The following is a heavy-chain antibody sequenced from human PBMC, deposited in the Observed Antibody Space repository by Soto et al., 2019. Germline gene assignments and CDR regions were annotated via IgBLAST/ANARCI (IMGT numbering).Heavy chain of an antibody. CDR3: GREWAY. CDR1: GDSISSSIYY. D-gene: IGHD3-3*01. CDR2: IYYSGST. J-gene: IGHJ4*02. Sequence: SETLSLTCTVSGDSISSSIYYWGWIRQPPEKGLEWIGSIYYSGSTDYNPSLKSRVTISVDTSKNQFSLKLSSVTAADTAVYYCGREWAYWGPGTLVTVSS. V-gene: IGHV4-39*01.